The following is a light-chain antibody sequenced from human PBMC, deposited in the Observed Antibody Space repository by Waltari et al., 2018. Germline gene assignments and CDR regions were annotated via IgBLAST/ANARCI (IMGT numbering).Light chain of an antibody. CDR1: QSVSSN. CDR3: QQYNNWPLSWT. V-gene: IGKV3-15*01. CDR2: GAS. Sequence: EIVMTQSPATLSVSSGERATLSCRASQSVSSNLAWYQQKPGQAPRLLIYGASTRATGIPARFSGSGSGTEFTLTISSLQSEDFAVYYCQQYNNWPLSWTFGQGTKVEIK. J-gene: IGKJ1*01.